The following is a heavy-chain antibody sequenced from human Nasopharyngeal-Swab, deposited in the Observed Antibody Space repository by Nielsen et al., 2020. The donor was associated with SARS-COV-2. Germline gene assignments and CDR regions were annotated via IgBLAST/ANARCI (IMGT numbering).Heavy chain of an antibody. J-gene: IGHJ3*01. CDR3: AKRITTNDAFDV. V-gene: IGHV5-51*01. Sequence: GESLKISCQGSGYSFNNYWIGWVRQMPGKGLEWMGIILPGDSDTKYSPSFQGQVTISADKSISTAYLQWTSLKASDTAMYYCAKRITTNDAFDVWGQGTVVTVSS. CDR2: ILPGDSDT. D-gene: IGHD1-1*01. CDR1: GYSFNNYW.